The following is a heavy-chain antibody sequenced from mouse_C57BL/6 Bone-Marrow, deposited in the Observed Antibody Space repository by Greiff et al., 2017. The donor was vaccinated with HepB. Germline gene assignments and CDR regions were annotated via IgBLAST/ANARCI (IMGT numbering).Heavy chain of an antibody. J-gene: IGHJ3*01. Sequence: EVQLVESGGGLVQPKGSLKLSCAASGFTFNTYAMHWVRQAPGKGLEWVARIRSKSSNYATYYADSVKDRFTISRDDSQSMLYLQMNNLKTEDTAMYYCVRDGPITTVEGAWFAYWGQGTLVTVSA. V-gene: IGHV10-3*01. CDR2: IRSKSSNYAT. CDR3: VRDGPITTVEGAWFAY. CDR1: GFTFNTYA. D-gene: IGHD1-1*01.